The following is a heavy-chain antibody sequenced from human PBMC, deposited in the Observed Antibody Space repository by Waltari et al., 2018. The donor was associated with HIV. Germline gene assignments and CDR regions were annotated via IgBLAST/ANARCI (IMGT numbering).Heavy chain of an antibody. D-gene: IGHD2-15*01. Sequence: QLIQSTSALKRPGASVTISCQVSGYPLSDLSMPWVRQGRGQRLEWMGGFDPKNGKPVYSQRFWGRVSLAEDTSEDTAFLELNRLTSDDTAVYYCVTLYNESPLYSNFWGRGTLVTV. CDR3: VTLYNESPLYSNF. CDR2: FDPKNGKP. CDR1: GYPLSDLS. V-gene: IGHV1-24*01. J-gene: IGHJ1*01.